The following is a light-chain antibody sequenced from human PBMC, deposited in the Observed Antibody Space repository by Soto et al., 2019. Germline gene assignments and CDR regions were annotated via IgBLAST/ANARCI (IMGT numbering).Light chain of an antibody. CDR1: QSISSY. CDR2: AAS. V-gene: IGKV1-39*01. Sequence: DIPRTHAPSSLSASVGDRVTVPFRASQSISSYLNWYQQKPGKAPKLLIYAASSLQSGVPSRFSGSGSGTDFTLTISSLQPEDFTTYYCQQSYSTPYTFGQGTKVDIK. CDR3: QQSYSTPYT. J-gene: IGKJ2*01.